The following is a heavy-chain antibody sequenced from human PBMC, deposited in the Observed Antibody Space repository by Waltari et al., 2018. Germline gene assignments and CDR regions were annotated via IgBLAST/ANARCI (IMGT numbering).Heavy chain of an antibody. CDR2: TNPNSGAT. CDR1: GYSFTGSF. J-gene: IGHJ4*02. CDR3: ARSPQWLAKGFDY. V-gene: IGHV1-2*02. D-gene: IGHD6-19*01. Sequence: QVQLVQSGAEVKKPGASVKVSCKASGYSFTGSFIHWLRQAPGQGLEWMGWTNPNSGATNYAQNFQGRVTMTRDTSISTAYMELSRLRSDDTAVYYCARSPQWLAKGFDYWGQGTLVTVSS.